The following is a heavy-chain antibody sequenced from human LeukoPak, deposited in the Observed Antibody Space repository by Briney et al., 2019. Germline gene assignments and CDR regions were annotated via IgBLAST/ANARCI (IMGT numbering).Heavy chain of an antibody. D-gene: IGHD6-6*01. J-gene: IGHJ5*02. V-gene: IGHV4-31*03. CDR2: IYYSGST. Sequence: SETLSLTCTVSGGSISSGGYYWSWIRQHPGKGLEWIGYIYYSGSTYYNPSLKSRVTISVDTSKNQFSLKLSSVTVADTAVYYCARVRAARPTNNWFDPWGQGTLVTVSS. CDR3: ARVRAARPTNNWFDP. CDR1: GGSISSGGYY.